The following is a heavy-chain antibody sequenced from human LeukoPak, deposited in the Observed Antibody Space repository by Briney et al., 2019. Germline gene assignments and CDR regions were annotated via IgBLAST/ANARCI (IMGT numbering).Heavy chain of an antibody. Sequence: EASVKVSCKASGGTFSSYAISWVRQAPGQGLEWMGGIIPIFGTANYAQKFQGRVTITADESTSTAYMELSSLRSEGTAVYYCARDLEAPNLSLRFLEWSYYMDVWGKGTTVTVSS. V-gene: IGHV1-69*13. CDR2: IIPIFGTA. D-gene: IGHD3-3*01. CDR3: ARDLEAPNLSLRFLEWSYYMDV. CDR1: GGTFSSYA. J-gene: IGHJ6*03.